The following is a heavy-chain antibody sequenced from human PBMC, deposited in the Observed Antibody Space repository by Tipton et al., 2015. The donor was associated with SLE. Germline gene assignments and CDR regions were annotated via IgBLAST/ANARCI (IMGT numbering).Heavy chain of an antibody. CDR1: VGPISSHY. Sequence: TLSLTCTVSVGPISSHYWSWIRQPPGKGLEWVGYIHYSGNTDYNPPLKSRVTIALDTSKNQFSLKLTSVTAADTAVYYCARGPNGPAAMLDYWGQGTLVSVSS. CDR2: IHYSGNT. D-gene: IGHD2-2*01. J-gene: IGHJ4*02. CDR3: ARGPNGPAAMLDY. V-gene: IGHV4-59*11.